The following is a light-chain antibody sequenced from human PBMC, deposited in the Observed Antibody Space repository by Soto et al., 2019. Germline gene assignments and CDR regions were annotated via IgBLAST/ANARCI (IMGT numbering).Light chain of an antibody. V-gene: IGKV1-5*01. J-gene: IGKJ1*01. CDR2: DAS. CDR1: QSISSW. Sequence: DIQMTQSPSTLSASVGDRVTITCRASQSISSWLAWYQQKPGKAPNLLIYDASNLESGVPSRFSGSGSGTEFTLTISSLQPDDFATYYCQQYNSYQWTFGQGTTVDTK. CDR3: QQYNSYQWT.